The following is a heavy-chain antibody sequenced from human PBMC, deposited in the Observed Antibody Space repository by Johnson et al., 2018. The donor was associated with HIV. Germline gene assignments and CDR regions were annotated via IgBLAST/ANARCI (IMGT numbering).Heavy chain of an antibody. J-gene: IGHJ3*02. V-gene: IGHV3-30*02. Sequence: QVQLVESGGGVVQPGGSLRLSCAASGFTFTNYGMHWVRQAPGKGLELVAFIRYDETNKYYADSVKGRFTISRDNSKDTLYLQMNSLRAEDTAVYHCGKDMPLGEVFPDASDIWGQGTLVTVSS. CDR3: GKDMPLGEVFPDASDI. CDR2: IRYDETNK. D-gene: IGHD3-16*01. CDR1: GFTFTNYG.